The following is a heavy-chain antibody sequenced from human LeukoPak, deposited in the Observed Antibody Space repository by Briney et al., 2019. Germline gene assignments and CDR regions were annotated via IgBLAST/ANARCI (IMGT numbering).Heavy chain of an antibody. Sequence: PSETLSLTCAVSTGSISSSNWWCWVPQPPGKGLEWIGAIYHSGSTNYNPSHKSRVTISVDKSKNQFSVKLSSVTVADTAVYYCARDTWGPGESNPGLFDYWGQGTLVTVSS. CDR1: TGSISSSNW. V-gene: IGHV4-4*02. CDR2: IYHSGST. D-gene: IGHD3-10*01. CDR3: ARDTWGPGESNPGLFDY. J-gene: IGHJ4*02.